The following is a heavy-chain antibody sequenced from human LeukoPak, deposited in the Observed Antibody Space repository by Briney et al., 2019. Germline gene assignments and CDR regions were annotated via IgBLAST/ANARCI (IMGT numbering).Heavy chain of an antibody. CDR1: GFTFSSYA. CDR2: ISGSGGST. Sequence: PGGSLRLSCAASGFTFSSYAMTWVRQAPGKGLEWVSSISGSGGSTYYADSVKGRFTISRDNAKNSLYLQMNSLRAEDTALYYCAKEGGGRYCSSTSCYYFDYWGQGTLVTVSS. CDR3: AKEGGGRYCSSTSCYYFDY. V-gene: IGHV3-23*01. D-gene: IGHD2-2*01. J-gene: IGHJ4*02.